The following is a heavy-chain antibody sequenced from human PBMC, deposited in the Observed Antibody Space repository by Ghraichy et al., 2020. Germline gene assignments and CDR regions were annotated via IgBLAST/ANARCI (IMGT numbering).Heavy chain of an antibody. Sequence: GGSLRLSCAASGFTFSNYGINWVRQAPGKGLEWVAMISYDGSIKKYIDSVKGRFTTSRDNSRDTAYLQINGLTVEDAAVYYCAKERALVGDYYDMDVWGPGTTVTVSS. V-gene: IGHV3-30*18. CDR3: AKERALVGDYYDMDV. D-gene: IGHD3-16*02. J-gene: IGHJ6*02. CDR2: ISYDGSIK. CDR1: GFTFSNYG.